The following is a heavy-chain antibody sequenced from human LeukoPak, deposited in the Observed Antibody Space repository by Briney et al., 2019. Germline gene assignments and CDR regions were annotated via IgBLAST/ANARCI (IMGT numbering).Heavy chain of an antibody. J-gene: IGHJ4*02. CDR1: GFTFSSYG. Sequence: GGSLRLSCAASGFTFSSYGMHWVRQAPGKGLEWVASIRSDGNYKYYADSVKGRFTISRDNSKNTLYLQMNSLRAEDTAVYYCAKQFLWFGELSHFDYWGQGTLFTVSS. CDR3: AKQFLWFGELSHFDY. V-gene: IGHV3-30*02. D-gene: IGHD3-10*01. CDR2: IRSDGNYK.